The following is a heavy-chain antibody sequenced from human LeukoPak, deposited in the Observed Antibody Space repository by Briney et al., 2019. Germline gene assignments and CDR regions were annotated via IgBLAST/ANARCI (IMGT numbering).Heavy chain of an antibody. D-gene: IGHD3-22*01. CDR2: INPSGGST. Sequence: VASVKVSCKASGYTFTSYYMHWVRQAPGQGLEWMGIINPSGGSTSYAQKFQGRVTMTRDMSTSTVYMELSSLRSEDTAVYYCARDLRYYYDSSGHFDYWGQGTLVTVSS. V-gene: IGHV1-46*01. CDR1: GYTFTSYY. CDR3: ARDLRYYYDSSGHFDY. J-gene: IGHJ4*02.